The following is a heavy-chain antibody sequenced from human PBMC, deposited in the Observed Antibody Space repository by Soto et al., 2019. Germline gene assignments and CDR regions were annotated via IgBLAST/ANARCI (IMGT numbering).Heavy chain of an antibody. CDR2: INSNSGAT. V-gene: IGHV1-2*04. CDR1: GYTFGGFY. CDR3: AIIMTHSDSFDI. J-gene: IGHJ3*02. D-gene: IGHD3-16*01. Sequence: ASVKVSCKASGYTFGGFYIHWRRQAPGQGLEWVGSINSNSGATTYAQKFQDSVAMTRDTSVSTAYMDLNRLTSDDTAIYYCAIIMTHSDSFDIWGQGTMVTVSS.